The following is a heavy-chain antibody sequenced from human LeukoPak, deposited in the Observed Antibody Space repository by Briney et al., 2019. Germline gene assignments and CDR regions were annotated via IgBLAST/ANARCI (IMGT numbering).Heavy chain of an antibody. D-gene: IGHD1-26*01. CDR1: GFTFSDYT. Sequence: GGSLRLSCVVSGFTFSDYTMHWVRQAPGKGLENVAVISSDGGGTYYATSVRGRFTISRDNSNNALYLHMGNLRADDMGMYFCARESVASTNSYFYYMDVWGKGTTVTISS. J-gene: IGHJ6*03. CDR3: ARESVASTNSYFYYMDV. CDR2: ISSDGGGT. V-gene: IGHV3-64*01.